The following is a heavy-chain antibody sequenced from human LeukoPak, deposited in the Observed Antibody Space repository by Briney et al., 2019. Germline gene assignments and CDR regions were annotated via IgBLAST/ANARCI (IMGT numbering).Heavy chain of an antibody. Sequence: SETLSLTCTVSGGSISSYYWSWIRQPPGKGLEWIGYIYYTGNTYYNPSLKSRVTISVDTSKNQFSLKLSSVTAADTAVYYCARYGYDFWSGYYPSNWFDPWGQGTLVTVSS. J-gene: IGHJ5*02. D-gene: IGHD3-3*01. V-gene: IGHV4-59*01. CDR3: ARYGYDFWSGYYPSNWFDP. CDR2: IYYTGNT. CDR1: GGSISSYY.